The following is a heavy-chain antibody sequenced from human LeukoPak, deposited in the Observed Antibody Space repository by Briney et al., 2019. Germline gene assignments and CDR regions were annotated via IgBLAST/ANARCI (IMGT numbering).Heavy chain of an antibody. CDR1: GFTFSSYG. Sequence: GGSLRLSCAASGFTFSSYGMHWVRQAPGKGLEWVAFIRYDGSNKYYADSVKGRFTISRDNSKNTLYLQMNSLRAEDTAVYYCAKEGGTLLWFGGYPYFDYWGQGTLVTVSS. V-gene: IGHV3-30*02. J-gene: IGHJ4*02. CDR2: IRYDGSNK. D-gene: IGHD3-10*01. CDR3: AKEGGTLLWFGGYPYFDY.